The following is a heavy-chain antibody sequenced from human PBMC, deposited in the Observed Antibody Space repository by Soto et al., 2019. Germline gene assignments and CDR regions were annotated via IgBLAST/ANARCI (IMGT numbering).Heavy chain of an antibody. CDR3: ARHGGTIVATTGKQKYYYYGMDV. J-gene: IGHJ6*02. CDR1: GGTFSSYA. D-gene: IGHD5-12*01. CDR2: IIPIFGTA. Sequence: ASVKVSCKASGGTFSSYAISWVRQAPGQGLEWMGGIIPIFGTANYAQKFQGRVTITADESTSTAYMELSSLRSEDTAVYYCARHGGTIVATTGKQKYYYYGMDVWGQVTTVTGSS. V-gene: IGHV1-69*13.